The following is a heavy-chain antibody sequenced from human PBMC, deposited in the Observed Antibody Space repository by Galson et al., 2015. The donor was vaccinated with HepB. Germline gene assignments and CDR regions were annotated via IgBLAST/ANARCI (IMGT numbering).Heavy chain of an antibody. CDR1: GYTFTGYY. J-gene: IGHJ5*02. CDR2: INPNSGGT. Sequence: SVKVSCKASGYTFTGYYVHWVRQAPGQGLEWMGWINPNSGGTNYAQKFQGRVTMTRDTSFSTAYMALSRLRYDDTAMYYCARDSVIAETSSNWPGRGNWFDPWGQGTLVTVSS. CDR3: ARDSVIAETSSNWPGRGNWFDP. V-gene: IGHV1-2*02. D-gene: IGHD6-13*01.